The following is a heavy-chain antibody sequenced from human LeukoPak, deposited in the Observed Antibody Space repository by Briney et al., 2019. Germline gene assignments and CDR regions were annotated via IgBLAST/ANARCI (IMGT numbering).Heavy chain of an antibody. CDR3: ARSQTTVTSLYYYYGMDV. J-gene: IGHJ6*02. V-gene: IGHV4-34*01. Sequence: SETLSLTCAVYGGSFSGYYWSWIRQPPGKGLEWIGEINHSRSNNYNPSLKSRVTTSVETTKNQFSLKLSSLTAADTAVDYWARSQTTVTSLYYYYGMDVWGQGTTVTVSS. D-gene: IGHD4-17*01. CDR1: GGSFSGYY. CDR2: INHSRSN.